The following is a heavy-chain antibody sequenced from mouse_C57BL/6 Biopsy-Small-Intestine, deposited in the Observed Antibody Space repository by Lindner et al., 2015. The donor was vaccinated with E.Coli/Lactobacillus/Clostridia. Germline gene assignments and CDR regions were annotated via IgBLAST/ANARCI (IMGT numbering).Heavy chain of an antibody. CDR2: IIPLYGTA. CDR3: FAYSEKLVRGITFAMDV. V-gene: IGHV1-69*01. CDR1: GGTFSGYA. J-gene: IGHJ1*01. D-gene: IGHD1-1*01. Sequence: SVKVSCKASGGTFSGYAIGWVRQAPGQGLEWMGGIIPLYGTANYAQKFRGRLTITADESTSTAYMELKSLRSDETAVYYYFAYSEKLVRGITFAMDVWGQGTTVTVSS.